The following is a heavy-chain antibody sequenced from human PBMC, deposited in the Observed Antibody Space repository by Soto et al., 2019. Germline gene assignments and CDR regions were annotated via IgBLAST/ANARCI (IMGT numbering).Heavy chain of an antibody. CDR3: ARDRVVVVAATRGDYYYYGMDV. CDR2: IYYSGST. Sequence: PSETLSLTCTVSGGSVSSGSYYWSWIRQPPGKGLEWIGYIYYSGSTNYNPSLKSRVTISVDTSKNQFSLKLSSVTAADTAVYYFARDRVVVVAATRGDYYYYGMDVWGQGTTVPVSS. J-gene: IGHJ6*02. CDR1: GGSVSSGSYY. D-gene: IGHD2-15*01. V-gene: IGHV4-61*01.